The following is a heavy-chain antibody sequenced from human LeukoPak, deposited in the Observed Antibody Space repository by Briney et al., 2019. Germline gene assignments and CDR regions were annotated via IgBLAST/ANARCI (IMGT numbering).Heavy chain of an antibody. V-gene: IGHV4-39*07. CDR3: ARVAIGVDY. CDR2: IYYSGST. D-gene: IGHD3-22*01. Sequence: PSETLSLTCTVSGGSISSSSYYWGWIRQPPGKGLEWIGSIYYSGSTYYNPSLKSRVTISVDTSKNQFSLKLSSVTAADTAVYYCARVAIGVDYWGRGTLVTVSS. CDR1: GGSISSSSYY. J-gene: IGHJ4*02.